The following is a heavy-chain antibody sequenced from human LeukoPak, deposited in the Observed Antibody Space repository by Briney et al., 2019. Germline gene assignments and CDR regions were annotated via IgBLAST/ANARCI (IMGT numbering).Heavy chain of an antibody. CDR3: ERDGPSGSYYFDY. V-gene: IGHV1-46*01. D-gene: IGHD1-26*01. Sequence: ASVKVSCKASGYTFTSYYMHWVRQAPGQGLEWMGIINPSVGRTSYAQKFQGRVTMTRDMSTSTVYMELSSLRSEDTAVYYCERDGPSGSYYFDYWGQGTLVTVSS. J-gene: IGHJ4*02. CDR2: INPSVGRT. CDR1: GYTFTSYY.